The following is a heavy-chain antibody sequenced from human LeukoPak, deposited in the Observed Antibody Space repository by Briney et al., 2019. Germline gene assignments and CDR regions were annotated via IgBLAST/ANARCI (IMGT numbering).Heavy chain of an antibody. V-gene: IGHV3-23*01. CDR2: INSNGGTA. Sequence: GGSLRLTCAASGFIFSIYAMSWVRRAPGKGLEWVSVINSNGGTAHYAGSVRGRFTISRDNSKNIVSLQMKSLRADDTATYFCVKDRGSGWYYMDLWGQGTLVTVSS. CDR3: VKDRGSGWYYMDL. CDR1: GFIFSIYA. D-gene: IGHD6-19*01. J-gene: IGHJ4*02.